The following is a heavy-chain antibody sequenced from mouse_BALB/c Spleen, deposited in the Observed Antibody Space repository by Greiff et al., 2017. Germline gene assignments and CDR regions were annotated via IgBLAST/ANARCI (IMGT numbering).Heavy chain of an antibody. CDR2: IYPGDGDT. CDR1: GYAFSSSW. Sequence: QVQLQQSGPELVKPGASVKISCKASGYAFSSSWMNWVKQRPGQGLEWIGRIYPGDGDTNYNGKFKGKATLTADKSSSTAYMQLSSLTSVDSAVFFCARSGTGTPFDYWGQGTTLTVSS. V-gene: IGHV1-82*01. CDR3: ARSGTGTPFDY. D-gene: IGHD4-1*01. J-gene: IGHJ2*01.